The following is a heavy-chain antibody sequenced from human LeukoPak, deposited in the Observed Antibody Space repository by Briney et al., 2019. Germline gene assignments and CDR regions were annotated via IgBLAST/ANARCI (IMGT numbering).Heavy chain of an antibody. V-gene: IGHV4-4*09. J-gene: IGHJ3*02. D-gene: IGHD4-23*01. CDR2: IYTSGST. CDR3: ARGGYGGNPGGVFDI. CDR1: GGSISSYS. Sequence: SETLSLTCTASGGSISSYSWTWIRQPPGKGLEWIGYIYTSGSTNYNQSLKSRVTISVDTSKNQFSLKQSSVTAADTAVYYCARGGYGGNPGGVFDIWGQGTMVTVSS.